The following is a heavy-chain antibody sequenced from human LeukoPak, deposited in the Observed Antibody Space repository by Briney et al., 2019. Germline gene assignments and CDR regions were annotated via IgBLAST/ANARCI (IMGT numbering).Heavy chain of an antibody. D-gene: IGHD3-22*01. Sequence: SVKVSCKASGGTFSSYAISWARQAPGQGLEWMGRIIPILGIANYAQKFQGRVTITADKSTSTAYMELSSLRSEDTAVYYCARDRDYYDSSGLGWYFDLWGRGTLVTVSS. V-gene: IGHV1-69*04. J-gene: IGHJ2*01. CDR3: ARDRDYYDSSGLGWYFDL. CDR2: IIPILGIA. CDR1: GGTFSSYA.